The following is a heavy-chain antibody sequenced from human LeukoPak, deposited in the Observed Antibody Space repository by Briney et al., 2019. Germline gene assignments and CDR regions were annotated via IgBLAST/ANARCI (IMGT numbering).Heavy chain of an antibody. CDR1: GFTFSSYA. CDR3: ASPVTTGY. V-gene: IGHV3-30-3*01. Sequence: SGGSLRLSCAASGFTFSSYAMSWARQAPGKGLEWVAVISYDGSNKYYADSVKGRFTISRDNSKNTLYLQMNSLRAEDTAVYYCASPVTTGYWGQGTLVTVSS. D-gene: IGHD4-17*01. CDR2: ISYDGSNK. J-gene: IGHJ4*02.